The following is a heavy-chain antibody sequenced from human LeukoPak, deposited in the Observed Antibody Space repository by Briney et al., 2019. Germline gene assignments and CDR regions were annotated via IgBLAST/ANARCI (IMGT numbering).Heavy chain of an antibody. D-gene: IGHD3-16*01. CDR2: IYYSGST. Sequence: SKTLSLTCTVSGGSISSYYWSWIRQPPGKGLEWIGYIYYSGSTNYNPSLKSRVTISVDTSKNQFSLKLSSVTAADTAVYYCARPLTDGAFDIWGQGTMATVSS. CDR1: GGSISSYY. J-gene: IGHJ3*02. V-gene: IGHV4-59*01. CDR3: ARPLTDGAFDI.